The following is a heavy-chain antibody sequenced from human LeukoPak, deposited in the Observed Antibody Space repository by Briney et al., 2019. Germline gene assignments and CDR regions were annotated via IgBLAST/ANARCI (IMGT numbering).Heavy chain of an antibody. CDR2: INPSGGST. Sequence: ASVKVSCKASGYTITGYYMHWVRQAPGQGLEWMGIINPSGGSTSYAQKFQGRVTMTRDTSTSTVYMELSSLRSEDTAVYYCARDHLYCSGGSCYSGYFQHWGQGTLVTVSS. CDR3: ARDHLYCSGGSCYSGYFQH. J-gene: IGHJ1*01. D-gene: IGHD2-15*01. CDR1: GYTITGYY. V-gene: IGHV1-46*01.